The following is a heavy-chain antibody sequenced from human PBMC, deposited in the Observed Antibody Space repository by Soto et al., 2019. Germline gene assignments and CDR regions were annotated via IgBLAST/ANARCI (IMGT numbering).Heavy chain of an antibody. D-gene: IGHD6-6*01. CDR1: GFTFSSYG. Sequence: GGSLRLSCAASGFTFSSYGMHWVRQAPGKGLEWVAVIWYDGSNKYYADSAKGRFTISRDNSKNTLYLQMNSLRAEDTAVYYCARGFSSSSPFDYWGQGTLVTVS. CDR2: IWYDGSNK. J-gene: IGHJ4*02. CDR3: ARGFSSSSPFDY. V-gene: IGHV3-33*01.